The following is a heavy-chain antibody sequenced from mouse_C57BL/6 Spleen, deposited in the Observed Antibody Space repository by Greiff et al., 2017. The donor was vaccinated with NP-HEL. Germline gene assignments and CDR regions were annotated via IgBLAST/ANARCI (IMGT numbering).Heavy chain of an antibody. CDR2: INPSTGGT. J-gene: IGHJ4*01. V-gene: IGHV1-42*01. CDR1: GYSFTGYY. CDR3: ARSDYGSSSYAMDY. D-gene: IGHD1-1*01. Sequence: EVQGVESGPELVKPGASVKISCKASGYSFTGYYMNWVKQSPEKSLEWIGEINPSTGGTTYNQKFKAKATLTVDKSSSTAYMQLKSLTSEDSAVYYCARSDYGSSSYAMDYWGQGTSVTVSS.